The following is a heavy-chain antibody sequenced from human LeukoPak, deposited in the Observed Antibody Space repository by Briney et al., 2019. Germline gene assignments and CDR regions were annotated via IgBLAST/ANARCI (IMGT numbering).Heavy chain of an antibody. D-gene: IGHD3-16*02. CDR1: GGTFSSYA. V-gene: IGHV1-69*05. J-gene: IGHJ4*02. CDR2: IIPIFGIA. Sequence: SVKVSCKASGGTFSSYAISWVRQAPGQGLEWMGRIIPIFGIANYAQKFQGRVTITTDESTSTAYMELSSLRSEDTAVYYCAVTFGGVIADFPFDYWGQGTLVTVSS. CDR3: AVTFGGVIADFPFDY.